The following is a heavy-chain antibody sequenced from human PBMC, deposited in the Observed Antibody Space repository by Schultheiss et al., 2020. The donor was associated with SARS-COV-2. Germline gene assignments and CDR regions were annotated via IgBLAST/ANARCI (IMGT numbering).Heavy chain of an antibody. V-gene: IGHV3-30*01. Sequence: GGSLRLSCAASGFTFSSFWMHWVRQAPGKGLEWVAVISYDGSNKYYADSVKGRFTISRDNSKNTLYLQMNSLRAEDTAVYYCARGLVPANGDSLDYWGQGTLVTVSS. CDR2: ISYDGSNK. J-gene: IGHJ4*02. D-gene: IGHD3-16*01. CDR1: GFTFSSFW. CDR3: ARGLVPANGDSLDY.